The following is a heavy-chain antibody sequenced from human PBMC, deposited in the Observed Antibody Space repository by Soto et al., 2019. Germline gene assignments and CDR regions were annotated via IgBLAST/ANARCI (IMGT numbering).Heavy chain of an antibody. CDR3: ARSFYESSGYYPL. CDR1: GGSMSPYY. Sequence: SETLSLTCTVSGGSMSPYYWSWIRQPPGKGLEWIGYIYYTGSTSYNPSLKSRVTISVDTSKTQFSLKLSSVTAADTALYYCARSFYESSGYYPLWGQGTLVTGSS. D-gene: IGHD3-22*01. CDR2: IYYTGST. J-gene: IGHJ4*02. V-gene: IGHV4-59*01.